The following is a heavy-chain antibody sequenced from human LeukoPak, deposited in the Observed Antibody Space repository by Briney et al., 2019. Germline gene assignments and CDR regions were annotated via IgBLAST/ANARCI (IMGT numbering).Heavy chain of an antibody. Sequence: PGGSLRLSCAASGFTFSSCEMNWVRQAPGKGLERVAVISFDGSNKYYADSVKGRFTISRDNSKNTVYLQMNSLRAEDAAVYYCAEDRLSSSWSLGDWGQGTLVTVSS. V-gene: IGHV3-30*18. CDR2: ISFDGSNK. CDR1: GFTFSSCE. D-gene: IGHD6-6*01. CDR3: AEDRLSSSWSLGD. J-gene: IGHJ4*02.